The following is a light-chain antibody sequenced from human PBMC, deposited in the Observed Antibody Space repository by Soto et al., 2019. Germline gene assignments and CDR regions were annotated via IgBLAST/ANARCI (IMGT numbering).Light chain of an antibody. J-gene: IGKJ5*01. CDR1: QSVTNDH. CDR3: PQYGFSPIS. V-gene: IGKV3-20*01. Sequence: IALTQSPGTLSLSPGGRATLSCWASQSVTNDHLAWYQQKHRQSPMLLIYDASSRATGIPDRFSGSGSGTEYTLALSRLVPEDFAVYFCPQYGFSPISVGQGTRLEIK. CDR2: DAS.